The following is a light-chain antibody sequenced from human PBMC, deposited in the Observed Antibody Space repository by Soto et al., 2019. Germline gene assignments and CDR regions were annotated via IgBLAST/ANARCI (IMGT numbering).Light chain of an antibody. Sequence: QSVLTQPPSVSAAPGQKVTISCSGSSSNIGNNYVSWYQQLPGTAPKLLIYDNNKRPSGIPDRFSGSKSGTSATLGITGLQTGDEADYYCGTWDSSLLSGVFGGGTKLTVL. CDR1: SSNIGNNY. CDR3: GTWDSSLLSGV. CDR2: DNN. J-gene: IGLJ3*02. V-gene: IGLV1-51*01.